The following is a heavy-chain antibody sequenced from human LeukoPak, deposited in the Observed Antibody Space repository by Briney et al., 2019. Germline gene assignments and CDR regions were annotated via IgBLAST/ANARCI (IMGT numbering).Heavy chain of an antibody. CDR2: IYYSGST. V-gene: IGHV4-39*07. D-gene: IGHD5-18*01. Sequence: SETLSLTCTVSGGSISSSSYYWGWIRQPPGKGLEWIGSIYYSGSTYYNPSLKSRVTISVDTSKNQFSLKLSSVTAADTAVYYCAREDGYLKRGFDPWGQGTLVTVSS. CDR3: AREDGYLKRGFDP. CDR1: GGSISSSSYY. J-gene: IGHJ5*02.